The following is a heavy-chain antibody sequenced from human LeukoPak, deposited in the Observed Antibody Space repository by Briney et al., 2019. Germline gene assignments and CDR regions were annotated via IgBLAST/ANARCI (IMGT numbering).Heavy chain of an antibody. CDR3: ARFVRDYVWGDYMAFDI. V-gene: IGHV1-8*03. J-gene: IGHJ3*02. D-gene: IGHD3-16*01. CDR1: GYTFTSYD. Sequence: ASVKVSCKVSGYTFTSYDINWVRQATGQGLEWMGWMNPNSGNTGYAQKFQGRVTITRNTSISTAYMELSSLRSEDTAVYYCARFVRDYVWGDYMAFDIWGQGTMVTVSS. CDR2: MNPNSGNT.